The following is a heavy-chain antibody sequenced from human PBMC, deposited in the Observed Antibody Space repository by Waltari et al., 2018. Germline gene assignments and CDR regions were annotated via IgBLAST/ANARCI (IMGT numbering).Heavy chain of an antibody. CDR3: ARADYGDADYYYYYGMDV. J-gene: IGHJ6*02. D-gene: IGHD4-17*01. CDR1: GYSISSGYY. CDR2: IYHSGST. V-gene: IGHV4-38-2*01. Sequence: QVQLQESGPGLVKPSETLSLTCAVSGYSISSGYYWGWIRQPPGKGLEWIGSIYHSGSTYYNPSLKSRVTISVDTSKNQFSLKLSSVTAADTAVYYCARADYGDADYYYYYGMDVWGQGTTVTVSS.